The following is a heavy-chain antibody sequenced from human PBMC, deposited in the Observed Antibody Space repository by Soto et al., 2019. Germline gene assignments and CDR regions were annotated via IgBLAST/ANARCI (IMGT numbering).Heavy chain of an antibody. CDR1: GFTVSSNY. J-gene: IGHJ6*02. D-gene: IGHD3-22*01. Sequence: GGSLRLSCAASGFTVSSNYMSWVRQAPGKGLEWVSVIYSGGSTYYADSVKGRFTISRDNSKNTLYLQMNSLRAEDTAVYYCARDRILDYYDSSGFNAYYYYGMDVWGQGTTVTVSS. CDR2: IYSGGST. V-gene: IGHV3-53*01. CDR3: ARDRILDYYDSSGFNAYYYYGMDV.